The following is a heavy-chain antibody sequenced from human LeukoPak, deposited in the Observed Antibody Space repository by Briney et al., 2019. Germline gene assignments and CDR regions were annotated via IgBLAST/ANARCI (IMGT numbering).Heavy chain of an antibody. D-gene: IGHD3-22*01. CDR2: ISSSSSYI. J-gene: IGHJ4*02. V-gene: IGHV3-21*01. Sequence: GGSLRLSCAASGFTFSSYSMTWVRQAPGKGLEWVSSISSSSSYIYYADSVKGRFTISRDNAKNSLYLQMNSLRAEDTAVYYCASRYYDSSGPDYWGQGTLVTVSS. CDR3: ASRYYDSSGPDY. CDR1: GFTFSSYS.